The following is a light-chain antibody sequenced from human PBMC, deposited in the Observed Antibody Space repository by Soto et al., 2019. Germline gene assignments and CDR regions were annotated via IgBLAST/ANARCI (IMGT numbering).Light chain of an antibody. CDR3: SSYTNSTTLV. Sequence: QSALTQPASVSGSPGQSITISCTGSSSDVGGYNYVSWYQHHPGKAPKLMIYDVFYRPSGLSNRFSGSKSGNTASLTISGLQAEDEADYYCSSYTNSTTLVFGGGTKVTVL. V-gene: IGLV2-14*03. CDR1: SSDVGGYNY. CDR2: DVF. J-gene: IGLJ2*01.